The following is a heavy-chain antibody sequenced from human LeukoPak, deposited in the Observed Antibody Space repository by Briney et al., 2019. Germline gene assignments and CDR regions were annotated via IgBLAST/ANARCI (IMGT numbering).Heavy chain of an antibody. V-gene: IGHV4-59*01. J-gene: IGHJ3*02. Sequence: SETLSLTCTVSGGSISSYYWSWIRQPPGKGLEWIGYIYYSGSTNYNPSLKSRVTISVDTSKNQFSLKLSSVTAADTAVYYCAGLQEDAFAIWGQGTMVTVSS. CDR2: IYYSGST. CDR1: GGSISSYY. CDR3: AGLQEDAFAI.